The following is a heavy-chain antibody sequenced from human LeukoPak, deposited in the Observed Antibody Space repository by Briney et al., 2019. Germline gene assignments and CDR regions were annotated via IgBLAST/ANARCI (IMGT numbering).Heavy chain of an antibody. D-gene: IGHD2-2*01. CDR3: AKENPYCSSTSCSYYLDY. V-gene: IGHV3-7*01. CDR2: IKQDGTEK. CDR1: GFSFTTYW. Sequence: GGSLRLSCAASGFSFTTYWMGWVRQAPGKGLEWVANIKQDGTEKYYVDSVKGRFTISRDNAKNSLYLQMNSLRVEDTAVYYCAKENPYCSSTSCSYYLDYWGQGTLVTVSS. J-gene: IGHJ4*02.